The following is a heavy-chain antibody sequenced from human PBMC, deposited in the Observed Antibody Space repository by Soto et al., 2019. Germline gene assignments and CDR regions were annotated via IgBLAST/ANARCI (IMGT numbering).Heavy chain of an antibody. D-gene: IGHD6-13*01. CDR1: GFSFSSYA. Sequence: QVQVVESGGGVVQPGRSLRLSCAASGFSFSSYAMHWVRQAPGKGLEWVAVISYDGNNKYYADSVKGRITISRDSCKNMVYLQMNSLRPEDTAVYYCARAPPRGIAAPGTWGSGMDVWGQGTTVTVSS. J-gene: IGHJ6*02. CDR2: ISYDGNNK. V-gene: IGHV3-30-3*01. CDR3: ARAPPRGIAAPGTWGSGMDV.